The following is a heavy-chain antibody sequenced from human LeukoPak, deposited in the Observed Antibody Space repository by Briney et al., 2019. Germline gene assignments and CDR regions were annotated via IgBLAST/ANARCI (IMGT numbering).Heavy chain of an antibody. Sequence: SETLSLTCAVYGGSFSGYYWSWIRQPPGKGLEWIGEINHSGSTNYNPSLKSRVTISVDTSKNQFSPKLSSVTAADTAVYYCARGGRYLRARFDYWGQGTLVTVSS. CDR2: INHSGST. J-gene: IGHJ4*02. V-gene: IGHV4-34*01. CDR3: ARGGRYLRARFDY. D-gene: IGHD1-1*01. CDR1: GGSFSGYY.